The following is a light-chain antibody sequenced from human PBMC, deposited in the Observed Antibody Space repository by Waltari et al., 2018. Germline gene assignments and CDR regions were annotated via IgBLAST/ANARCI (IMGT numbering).Light chain of an antibody. CDR1: QSINTY. J-gene: IGKJ2*01. Sequence: DILMTQSPSTLSASVGDSVTITCRASQSINTYLAWYQQKPEKAPERRIYGASTLESWVPGRFSGTGSGTEFTLTISSLQPDDFATYYCQRYNSYANTFGQGTKVDIK. CDR3: QRYNSYANT. CDR2: GAS. V-gene: IGKV1-5*01.